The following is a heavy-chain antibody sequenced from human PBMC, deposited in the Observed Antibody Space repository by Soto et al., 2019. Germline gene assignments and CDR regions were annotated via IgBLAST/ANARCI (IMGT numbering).Heavy chain of an antibody. D-gene: IGHD3-3*01. CDR3: ARDHFGVVITNYYYYYGMDV. V-gene: IGHV1-46*01. CDR2: INPSGGST. Sequence: ASVKVSCKASGYTFTSYYMHWVRQAPGQGXEWMGIINPSGGSTSYAQKFQGRVTMTRDTSTSTVYMELSSLRSEDTAVYYCARDHFGVVITNYYYYYGMDVWGQGTTVTVSS. J-gene: IGHJ6*02. CDR1: GYTFTSYY.